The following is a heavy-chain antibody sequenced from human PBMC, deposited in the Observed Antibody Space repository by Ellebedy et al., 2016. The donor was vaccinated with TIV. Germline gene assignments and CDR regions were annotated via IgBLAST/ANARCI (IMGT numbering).Heavy chain of an antibody. V-gene: IGHV6-1*01. CDR3: ARAGEYTSSSGMDV. Sequence: SETLSLTCAISGDSVSMKIGGWNWIRQSPSRGLEWLGRTYYRSKWYNDYAVSVKSRITINPDTSKNQFSLQLKSVTPEDTAVYYCARAGEYTSSSGMDVWGQGTTVTVSS. CDR1: GDSVSMKIGG. D-gene: IGHD6-6*01. J-gene: IGHJ6*02. CDR2: TYYRSKWYN.